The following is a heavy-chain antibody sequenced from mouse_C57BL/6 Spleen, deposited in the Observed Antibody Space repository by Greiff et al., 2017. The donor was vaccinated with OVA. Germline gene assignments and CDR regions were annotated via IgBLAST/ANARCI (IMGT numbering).Heavy chain of an antibody. CDR2: FYPGSGSI. CDR3: ARHEEGYYSNYEWAMDY. D-gene: IGHD2-5*01. J-gene: IGHJ4*01. Sequence: VQLQESGAELVKPGASVKLSCKASGYTFTEYTIHWVKQRSGQGLEWIGWFYPGSGSIKYNEKFKDKATLTADKSSSTVYMELSRLTSEDSAVYFCARHEEGYYSNYEWAMDYWGQGTSVTVSS. CDR1: GYTFTEYT. V-gene: IGHV1-62-2*01.